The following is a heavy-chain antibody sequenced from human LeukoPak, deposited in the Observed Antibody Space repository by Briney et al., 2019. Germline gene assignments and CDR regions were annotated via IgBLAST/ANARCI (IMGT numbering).Heavy chain of an antibody. Sequence: PGGSLRLSCAASGFTFSSYGMHWVRQAPGKGLEWVAVISYDGSNKYYADSVKGRFTISRDNSKNALYLQMNSLRAEDTAVYYCAKDPRDTAMDGHFDYWGQGTLVTVSS. CDR3: AKDPRDTAMDGHFDY. CDR1: GFTFSSYG. J-gene: IGHJ4*02. D-gene: IGHD5-18*01. V-gene: IGHV3-30*18. CDR2: ISYDGSNK.